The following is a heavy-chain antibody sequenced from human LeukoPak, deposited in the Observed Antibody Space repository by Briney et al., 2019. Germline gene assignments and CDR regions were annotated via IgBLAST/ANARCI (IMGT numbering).Heavy chain of an antibody. CDR1: GGTSSSYA. CDR3: ARDDTSGFDY. J-gene: IGHJ4*02. Sequence: ASVKVSCKASGGTSSSYAISWVRQAPGQGLEWMGGIIPIFGTANYAQKFQGRVTITADKSTSTAYMELSSLRSEDTAVYYCARDDTSGFDYWGQGTLVTVSS. V-gene: IGHV1-69*06. CDR2: IIPIFGTA. D-gene: IGHD6-19*01.